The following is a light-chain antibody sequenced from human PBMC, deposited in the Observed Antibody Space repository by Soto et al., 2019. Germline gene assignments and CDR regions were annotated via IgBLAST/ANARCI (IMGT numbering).Light chain of an antibody. CDR1: SSDVGGYNY. CDR3: SSYTSISTYV. V-gene: IGLV2-14*01. CDR2: DVR. Sequence: QSALTQPASVSGSPGQSITLSCTGTSSDVGGYNYVSWYQQHPGKAPKLMIYDVRNRPSGVSNRFSGSKSVNTASLTISGLQAEHEDDYYCSSYTSISTYVFGTGTKVTVL. J-gene: IGLJ1*01.